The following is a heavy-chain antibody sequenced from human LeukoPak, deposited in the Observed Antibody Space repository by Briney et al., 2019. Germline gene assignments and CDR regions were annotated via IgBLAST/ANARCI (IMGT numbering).Heavy chain of an antibody. CDR3: ARGGTAVIAPYAFDI. CDR2: IYYSGST. V-gene: IGHV4-59*01. J-gene: IGHJ3*02. CDR1: GGSISSYY. Sequence: SETLSLTCTVSGGSISSYYWSWIRQPPGKGPEWIGYIYYSGSTNCNPSVKSRVAMSVDTSKKQFSLKLSSLTAADTAVYYCARGGTAVIAPYAFDIWGQGTMVTVSS. D-gene: IGHD4-23*01.